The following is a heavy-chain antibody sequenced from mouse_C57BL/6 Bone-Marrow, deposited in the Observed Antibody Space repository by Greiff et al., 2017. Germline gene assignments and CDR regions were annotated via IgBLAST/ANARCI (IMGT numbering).Heavy chain of an antibody. V-gene: IGHV1-55*01. CDR1: GYTFTSSW. CDR2: IYPGSGGT. CDR3: ARRRFFDD. Sequence: VQLQQPGAELVKPGASVKMSCKASGYTFTSSWITWVKQRPGQGLEWIGDIYPGSGGTNYNEKFKSKATLTVDTSSSTAYMQLSSLTSEDSAVYCCARRRFFDDWGKGTTLTVSS. J-gene: IGHJ2*01.